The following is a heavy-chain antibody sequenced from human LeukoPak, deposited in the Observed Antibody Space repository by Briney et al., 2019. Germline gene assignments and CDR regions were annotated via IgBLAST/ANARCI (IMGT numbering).Heavy chain of an antibody. D-gene: IGHD2-15*01. V-gene: IGHV4-59*02. CDR3: ARDNSVVAATTYFDY. CDR2: IYYSGST. J-gene: IGHJ4*02. CDR1: GGSVSSYY. Sequence: PSETLSLTCTVSGGSVSSYYWSWIRQPPGKGLEWIGYIYYSGSTNYNPSLKSRVTISVDTSKNQFSLKLSSVTAADTAVYYCARDNSVVAATTYFDYWGQGTLVTVSP.